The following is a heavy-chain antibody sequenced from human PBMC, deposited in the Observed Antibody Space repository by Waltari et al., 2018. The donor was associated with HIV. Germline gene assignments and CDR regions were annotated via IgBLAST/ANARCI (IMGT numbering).Heavy chain of an antibody. D-gene: IGHD2-21*01. CDR1: GFPFAIFS. CDR3: AREVSGSPYFFNY. V-gene: IGHV3-7*03. CDR2: INKDSTKK. Sequence: EVQLVESGGGLVQPGGSRRLSVVTSGFPFAIFSMSGVRQTPGKGLEWVAKINKDSTKKNYVDSVKGRFIISRDNAGNSLFLDMTDLRGEDTGLYYCAREVSGSPYFFNYWGQGAMLIVSS. J-gene: IGHJ4*02.